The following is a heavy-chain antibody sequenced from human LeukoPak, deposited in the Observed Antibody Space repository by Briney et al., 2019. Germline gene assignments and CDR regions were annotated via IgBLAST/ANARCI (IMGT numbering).Heavy chain of an antibody. CDR1: GGPISSYY. D-gene: IGHD3-22*01. Sequence: SETLSLTCTVSGGPISSYYWSWIRQPAGKGLEWIGRIYTSGSTNYNPSLKSRVTMSVDTSKNQFSLKLSSVTAADTAVYYCAREGYPNYYDSSGYSSVVDYWGQGTLVTVSS. CDR3: AREGYPNYYDSSGYSSVVDY. CDR2: IYTSGST. V-gene: IGHV4-4*07. J-gene: IGHJ4*02.